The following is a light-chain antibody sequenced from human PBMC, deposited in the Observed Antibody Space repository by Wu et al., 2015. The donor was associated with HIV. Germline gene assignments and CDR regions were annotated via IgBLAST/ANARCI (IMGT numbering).Light chain of an antibody. J-gene: IGKJ4*01. CDR3: QQRSNWPPEGLT. V-gene: IGKV3-11*01. Sequence: EIVLTQSPATLSLSPGERATLSCRASQSVGSYLAWYQKKPGQAPRLLIYNASDRATGIPARFSGSGSGTDFTLTISSLEPEDFAVYYCQQRSNWPPEGLTFGGGTKVEIK. CDR2: NAS. CDR1: QSVGSY.